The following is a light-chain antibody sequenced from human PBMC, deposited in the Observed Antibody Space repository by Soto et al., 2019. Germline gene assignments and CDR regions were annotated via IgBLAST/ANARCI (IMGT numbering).Light chain of an antibody. CDR1: QSLVHSEGNTY. CDR2: KIS. Sequence: DIVMTQTPLSPPVTLGQPASISCRSSQSLVHSEGNTYLSWLHQSPGHPPIVLIYKISNRFSVVPHRFSGSGAGTDCTLKISRVESGAVGSYYFMHGTQCPYTCGQGTKLEIK. J-gene: IGKJ2*01. V-gene: IGKV2-24*01. CDR3: MHGTQCPYT.